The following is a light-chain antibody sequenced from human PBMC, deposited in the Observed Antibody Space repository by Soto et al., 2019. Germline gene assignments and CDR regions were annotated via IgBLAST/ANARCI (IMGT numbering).Light chain of an antibody. J-gene: IGKJ2*01. CDR1: QSLLHSNTYNY. CDR2: LGS. V-gene: IGKV2-28*01. CDR3: MQALQAPRT. Sequence: DIVMTQSPLSLPVTPGEPASISCRSSQSLLHSNTYNYLDWYLQKPGQSPQLLIYLGSNRASGVPDRFSGSGSGTDFTLKISRVEAEDVGVYYCMQALQAPRTFGQGTKLEI.